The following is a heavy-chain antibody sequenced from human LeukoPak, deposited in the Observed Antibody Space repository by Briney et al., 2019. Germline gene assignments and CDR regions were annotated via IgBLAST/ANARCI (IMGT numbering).Heavy chain of an antibody. Sequence: SVKVSCKASGGTFSSYAISWVRQAPGQGLEWMGGIIPIFGTANYAQKFQGRVTITTDESTSTAYMEPSSLRSEDTAVYYCARGYLEYQLLNWFDPWGQGTLVTVSS. V-gene: IGHV1-69*05. CDR1: GGTFSSYA. J-gene: IGHJ5*02. CDR3: ARGYLEYQLLNWFDP. CDR2: IIPIFGTA. D-gene: IGHD2-2*01.